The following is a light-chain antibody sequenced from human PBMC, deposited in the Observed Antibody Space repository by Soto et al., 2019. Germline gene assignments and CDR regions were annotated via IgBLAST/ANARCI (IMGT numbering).Light chain of an antibody. V-gene: IGKV3-20*01. CDR2: GAS. J-gene: IGKJ5*01. CDR3: QQYGSSPRT. Sequence: IVLTHSPGTLSFSPGEIAALSFRASQSVSSNLAWYQQKPCQAPRLLIYGASSRATGIPDRFSGSGSGTDFTLTISRLEPEDFAVYYCQQYGSSPRTFGQGTRLEI. CDR1: QSVSSN.